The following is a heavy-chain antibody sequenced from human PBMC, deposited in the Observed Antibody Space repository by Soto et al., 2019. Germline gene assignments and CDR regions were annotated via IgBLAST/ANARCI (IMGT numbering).Heavy chain of an antibody. CDR1: GYTFTGYY. V-gene: IGHV1-2*04. J-gene: IGHJ6*03. Sequence: QVQLVQSGAEVKNPGASVKVSCKASGYTFTGYYMHGVRQAPGQGLEWMGWINPNSGGTNYAQKFQGCVTMTRDTSISTTYMELSRLSSDATAVYYCARDTQQGTHYYMDFWGKGTTVTVSS. CDR2: INPNSGGT. CDR3: ARDTQQGTHYYMDF. D-gene: IGHD6-13*01.